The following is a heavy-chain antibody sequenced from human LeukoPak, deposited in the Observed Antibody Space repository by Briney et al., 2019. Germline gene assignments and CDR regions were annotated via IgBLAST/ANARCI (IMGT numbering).Heavy chain of an antibody. J-gene: IGHJ4*02. CDR2: TNSGGTST. Sequence: GGSLRLSCATSGFPFSDFSMSWVRQAPGKGLEWISTTNSGGTSTYYAESVKGRFTISRDNSKTTLYLQMSSLRVEDTAVYYCAKQSYARSLGEGGPGTLVSVSS. V-gene: IGHV3-23*01. CDR1: GFPFSDFS. CDR3: AKQSYARSLGE. D-gene: IGHD2-8*01.